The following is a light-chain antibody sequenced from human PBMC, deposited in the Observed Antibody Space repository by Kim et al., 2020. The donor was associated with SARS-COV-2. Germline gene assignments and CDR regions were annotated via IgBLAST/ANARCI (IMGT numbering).Light chain of an antibody. V-gene: IGKV1-9*01. CDR1: QGISNY. J-gene: IGKJ2*01. CDR3: QQLNSYPHT. CDR2: AAS. Sequence: IQLTQSPSSLSAFVGDRVTITCRAGQGISNYLAWYQQKPGKAPNLLISAASTLHSGVPSRFSGSGSGTDFTLTISRLQPEEFVTYYCQQLNSYPHTFGQGTKLEI.